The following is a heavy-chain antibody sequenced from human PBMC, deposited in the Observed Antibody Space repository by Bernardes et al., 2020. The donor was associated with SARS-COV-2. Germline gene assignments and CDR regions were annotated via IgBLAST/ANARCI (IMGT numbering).Heavy chain of an antibody. Sequence: GSLRLSCAASGFTFSSYWMSWVRQAPGKGLEWVANIKQDGSEKYYVDSVKGRFTISRDNAKNSLYLQMNSLRAEDTAVYYCARDTYYDFWSGYTYYYGMDVWGQGTTVTVSS. CDR1: GFTFSSYW. CDR2: IKQDGSEK. J-gene: IGHJ6*02. D-gene: IGHD3-3*01. CDR3: ARDTYYDFWSGYTYYYGMDV. V-gene: IGHV3-7*03.